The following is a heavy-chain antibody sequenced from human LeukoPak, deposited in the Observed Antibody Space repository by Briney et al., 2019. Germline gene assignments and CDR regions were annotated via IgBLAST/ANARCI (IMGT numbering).Heavy chain of an antibody. D-gene: IGHD3-22*01. CDR3: ARVDIGAAYYDGLYYFDY. J-gene: IGHJ4*02. CDR2: IIPIFGTA. CDR1: GGTFSSYA. Sequence: ASVKVSCKASGGTFSSYAISWVRQAPGQGLEWMGGIIPIFGTANYAQKFQGRVTITADESTSTAYMELSSLRSEDTAVYYCARVDIGAAYYDGLYYFDYWGQGTPVTVSS. V-gene: IGHV1-69*13.